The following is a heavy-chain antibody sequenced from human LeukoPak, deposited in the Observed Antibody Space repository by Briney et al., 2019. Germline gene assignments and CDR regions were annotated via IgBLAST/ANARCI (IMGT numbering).Heavy chain of an antibody. Sequence: PGGSLRLSCAASGFTFSSYAMSWVRQAPGKGLEWVSYISSSGSTIYYADSVKGRFTISRDNAKNSLYLQMNSLRAEDTAVYYCARGRGLQPLRWFDPWGQGTLVTVSS. CDR1: GFTFSSYA. V-gene: IGHV3-48*03. CDR2: ISSSGSTI. D-gene: IGHD2-2*01. J-gene: IGHJ5*02. CDR3: ARGRGLQPLRWFDP.